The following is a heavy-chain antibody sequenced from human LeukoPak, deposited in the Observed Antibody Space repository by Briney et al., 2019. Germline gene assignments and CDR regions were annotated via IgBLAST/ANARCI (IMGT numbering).Heavy chain of an antibody. CDR1: GYTFTGYY. Sequence: ASVTVSCKASGYTFTGYYMHWVRLPPGQGLEWMGWINTNSGGTNYAQKFQGRVTMTRDTSISTAYMELSRLRSDDTAVYYCARDKESYSHAFDIWGQGTMVTVSS. V-gene: IGHV1-2*02. D-gene: IGHD1-26*01. J-gene: IGHJ3*02. CDR3: ARDKESYSHAFDI. CDR2: INTNSGGT.